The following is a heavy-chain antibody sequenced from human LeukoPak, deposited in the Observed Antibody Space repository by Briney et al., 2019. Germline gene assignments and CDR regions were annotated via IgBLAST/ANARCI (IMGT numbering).Heavy chain of an antibody. CDR1: GFTVSSNY. Sequence: PGGSLRLSCAASGFTVSSNYMSWVRQAPGKGLEWVSVIYSGGSTDYADSVKGRFTISRDTSKNTLYLQMNSLRVEDTAVNYCARSSHYDILTGYSEEDAFDIWGQGTMVTVSS. D-gene: IGHD3-9*01. CDR2: IYSGGST. J-gene: IGHJ3*02. V-gene: IGHV3-53*01. CDR3: ARSSHYDILTGYSEEDAFDI.